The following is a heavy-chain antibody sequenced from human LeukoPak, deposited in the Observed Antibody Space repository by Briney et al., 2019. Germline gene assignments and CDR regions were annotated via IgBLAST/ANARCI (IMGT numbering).Heavy chain of an antibody. CDR2: ISYDGINK. V-gene: IGHV3-30*18. CDR3: ANLYGDSGLDY. CDR1: GFTFSSYG. D-gene: IGHD4-17*01. Sequence: GGSLRLSCAASGFTFSSYGMHWVRRPPGKGLEWVAVISYDGINKYHADSVKGRFTISRDNSKNTLYLQMNSLRAEDTALYYCANLYGDSGLDYWGQGTLVTVPS. J-gene: IGHJ4*02.